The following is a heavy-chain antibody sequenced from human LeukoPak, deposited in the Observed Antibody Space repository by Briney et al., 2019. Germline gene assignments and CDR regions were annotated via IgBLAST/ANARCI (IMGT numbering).Heavy chain of an antibody. V-gene: IGHV4-39*07. CDR1: GGSISSGDYY. CDR2: IYHSGST. Sequence: SETLSLTCTVSGGSISSGDYYWSWIRQPPGKGLEWIGEIYHSGSTNYNPSLKSRVTISVDKSKNQFSLKLSSVTAADTAVYYCARDEGRSTFDYWGQGTLVTVSS. CDR3: ARDEGRSTFDY. J-gene: IGHJ4*02.